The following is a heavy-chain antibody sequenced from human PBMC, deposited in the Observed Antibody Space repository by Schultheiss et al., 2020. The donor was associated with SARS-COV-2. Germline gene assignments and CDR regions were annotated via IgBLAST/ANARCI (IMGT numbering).Heavy chain of an antibody. Sequence: GESLKISCAASGFTFSDYYMSWIRQAPGKGLEWVSYISSSSSYTNYADSVKGRFTISRDNAKNTLYLQMNSLRAEDTAVYYCAREESGYDFGLGYWGQGTLVTVSS. D-gene: IGHD5-12*01. J-gene: IGHJ4*02. CDR2: ISSSSSYT. CDR3: AREESGYDFGLGY. CDR1: GFTFSDYY. V-gene: IGHV3-11*06.